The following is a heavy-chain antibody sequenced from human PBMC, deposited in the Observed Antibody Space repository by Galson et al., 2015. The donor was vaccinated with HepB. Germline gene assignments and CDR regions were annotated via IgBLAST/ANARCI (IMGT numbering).Heavy chain of an antibody. CDR2: IYYTGNT. CDR1: GDSISTYY. CDR3: ARGDRSDYYGSGSYYTVDY. Sequence: TLSLTCTVSGDSISTYYWSWIRQPPGKGLEWIGNIYYTGNTNYNPSLKSRVTISVDTSKNQFSLKLSSVTAADTAVYYCARGDRSDYYGSGSYYTVDYWGQGTLVTVSS. J-gene: IGHJ4*02. V-gene: IGHV4-59*12. D-gene: IGHD3-10*01.